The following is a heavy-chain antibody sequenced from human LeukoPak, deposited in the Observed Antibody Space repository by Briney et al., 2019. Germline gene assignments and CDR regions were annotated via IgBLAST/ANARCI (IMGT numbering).Heavy chain of an antibody. J-gene: IGHJ4*02. V-gene: IGHV3-48*01. CDR3: ARDWYYYDSSGTPLD. Sequence: PGGSLRLSCAASGFTFSSYSMNWVRQAPGKGQEWVSYISSSSSTIYYADSVKGRFTISRDNSKNTLYLQMNSLRAEDTAVYYCARDWYYYDSSGTPLDWGQGTLVTVSS. D-gene: IGHD3-22*01. CDR2: ISSSSSTI. CDR1: GFTFSSYS.